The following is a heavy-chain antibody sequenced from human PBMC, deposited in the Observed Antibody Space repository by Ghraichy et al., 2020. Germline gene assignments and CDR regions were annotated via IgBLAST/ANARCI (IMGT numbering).Heavy chain of an antibody. CDR2: INHSGST. CDR3: ARGLGPLHSGRWFGELLRGYYFDY. J-gene: IGHJ4*02. CDR1: SGSFSGYY. Sequence: SETLSLTCAVYSGSFSGYYWSWIRQPPGKGLEWIGEINHSGSTNYNPSLKSRVTISVDTSKNQFSLKLSSVTAADTAVYYCARGLGPLHSGRWFGELLRGYYFDYWGQGTLVTVSS. D-gene: IGHD3-10*01. V-gene: IGHV4-34*01.